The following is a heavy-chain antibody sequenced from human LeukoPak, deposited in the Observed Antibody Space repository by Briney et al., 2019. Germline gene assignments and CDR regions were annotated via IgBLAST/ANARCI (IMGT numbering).Heavy chain of an antibody. V-gene: IGHV1-69*13. CDR1: GGTFSSYA. D-gene: IGHD2-2*01. Sequence: SVKVSCKASGGTFSSYAISWVRQAPGQGLEWMGGIIPIFGTANYAQKFQGRVTITADESTSTAYMELSSLRSEDTAVYYCASERNYCSSTSCYRYYYYYGMDVWGQGTTVTVSS. J-gene: IGHJ6*02. CDR2: IIPIFGTA. CDR3: ASERNYCSSTSCYRYYYYYGMDV.